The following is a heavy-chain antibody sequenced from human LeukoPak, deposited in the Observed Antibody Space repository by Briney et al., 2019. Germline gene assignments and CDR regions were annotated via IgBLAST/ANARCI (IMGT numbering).Heavy chain of an antibody. Sequence: PGGSLRLSCAASGFTFISYSMNWVRQAPGKGLEWVSSISSSSSYIYYADSVKGRFTISRDNAKNSLYLQMNSLRAEDTAVYNCARDVSPYSSGWYGYWGQGTLVTVSS. J-gene: IGHJ4*02. V-gene: IGHV3-21*01. D-gene: IGHD6-19*01. CDR1: GFTFISYS. CDR3: ARDVSPYSSGWYGY. CDR2: ISSSSSYI.